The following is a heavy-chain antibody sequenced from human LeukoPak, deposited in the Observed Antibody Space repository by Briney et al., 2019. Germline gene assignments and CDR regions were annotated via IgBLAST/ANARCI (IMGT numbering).Heavy chain of an antibody. V-gene: IGHV3-23*01. J-gene: IGHJ4*02. Sequence: PGWSLRLSCAVSGITLSNYGMSWVRQAPGKGLEWVAGISDSGGKTNYADSVKGRFTISRDNPKNTLYLQMNSLRAEDTAVYFCAKRGVVIRVILVGFHKEAYYFDSWGQGALVTVSS. D-gene: IGHD3-22*01. CDR3: AKRGVVIRVILVGFHKEAYYFDS. CDR2: ISDSGGKT. CDR1: GITLSNYG.